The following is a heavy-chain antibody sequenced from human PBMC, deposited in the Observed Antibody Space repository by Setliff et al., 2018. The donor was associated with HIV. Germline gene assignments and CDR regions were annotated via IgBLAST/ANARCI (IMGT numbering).Heavy chain of an antibody. CDR3: ARGGMTTVLGDTFDI. V-gene: IGHV4-61*09. Sequence: SETLSLTCTVSGGAISSGSYYWSWIRQPAGKGLEWTGQIYTSGSTKYNPYLKSRVTISLDTSKNQFSLKLTSVTAADTAVYYCARGGMTTVLGDTFDIWGQGTMVTVSS. J-gene: IGHJ3*02. CDR1: GGAISSGSYY. CDR2: IYTSGST. D-gene: IGHD4-17*01.